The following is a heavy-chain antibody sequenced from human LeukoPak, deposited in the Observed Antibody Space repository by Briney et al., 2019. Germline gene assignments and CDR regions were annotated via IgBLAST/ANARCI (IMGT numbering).Heavy chain of an antibody. Sequence: SETLSLTCAVYGGSFSGYYWSWIRQPPGKGPEWIGNIFQSGSSHYNPSLKSRVTISRDTPKSQFFLKLSSVTAADTAVYYCARVPGLYYDMLTGYGSGWFDPWGQGILVTVSS. V-gene: IGHV4-34*12. CDR3: ARVPGLYYDMLTGYGSGWFDP. J-gene: IGHJ5*02. CDR1: GGSFSGYY. D-gene: IGHD3-9*01. CDR2: IFQSGSS.